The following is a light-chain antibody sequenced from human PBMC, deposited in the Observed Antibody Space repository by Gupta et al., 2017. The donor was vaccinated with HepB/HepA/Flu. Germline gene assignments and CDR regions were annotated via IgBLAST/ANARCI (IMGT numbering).Light chain of an antibody. V-gene: IGLV4-69*01. CDR1: SGHSSYA. CDR2: LNSDGSH. Sequence: QVVLSQSPSASASLGASVKRTCTLSSGHSSYAIAWHQQQPQKGPRFLMKLNSDGSHSKGDGIPDRFSGSSSGAERYLTISSLQSEDEADYYCQTWGAGIVVFGGGTKLTVL. CDR3: QTWGAGIVV. J-gene: IGLJ2*01.